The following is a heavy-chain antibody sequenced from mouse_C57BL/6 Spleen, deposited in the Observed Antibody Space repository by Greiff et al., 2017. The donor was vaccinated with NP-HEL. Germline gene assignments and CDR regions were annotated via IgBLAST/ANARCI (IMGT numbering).Heavy chain of an antibody. Sequence: QVQLQQSGAELVRPGASVKLSCKASGYTFTDYYINWVKQRPGQGLEWIARIYPGSGNTYYNEKFKGKATLTAEKSSSTAYMQLSSLTSEDSAVYFCARGDSSGYGAWFAYWGQGTLVTVSA. CDR2: IYPGSGNT. CDR1: GYTFTDYY. D-gene: IGHD3-2*02. V-gene: IGHV1-76*01. J-gene: IGHJ3*01. CDR3: ARGDSSGYGAWFAY.